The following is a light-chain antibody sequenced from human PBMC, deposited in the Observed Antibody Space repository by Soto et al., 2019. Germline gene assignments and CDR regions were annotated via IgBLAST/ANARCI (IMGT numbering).Light chain of an antibody. CDR1: QSVSRY. J-gene: IGKJ3*01. CDR2: DAS. CDR3: QQRSDWPT. V-gene: IGKV3-11*01. Sequence: EIVLTQSPATLSLSPGERATLSCRASQSVSRYLAWYQHKPGQAPRLLIYDASNRATGIPARFSGSGSGTDFTLTISSLEPEDFAVYYCQQRSDWPTFGPGTTVAIK.